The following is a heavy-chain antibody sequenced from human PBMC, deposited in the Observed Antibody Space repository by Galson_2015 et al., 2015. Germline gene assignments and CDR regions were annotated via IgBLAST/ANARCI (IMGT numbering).Heavy chain of an antibody. Sequence: SLRLSCAASGFTFSRYAVSWVRQAPGKGLEWVSAISGSGGRTYYADSVKGRFTISRDNSKNTLYLQMNSLRAEDTAVYYCAKDKEIAVAGEPLYDADDWGQGTLGTASS. D-gene: IGHD6-19*01. J-gene: IGHJ4*02. CDR2: ISGSGGRT. CDR1: GFTFSRYA. CDR3: AKDKEIAVAGEPLYDADD. V-gene: IGHV3-23*01.